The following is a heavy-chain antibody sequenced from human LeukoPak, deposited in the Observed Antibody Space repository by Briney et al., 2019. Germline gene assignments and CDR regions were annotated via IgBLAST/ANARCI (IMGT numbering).Heavy chain of an antibody. V-gene: IGHV3-7*01. CDR1: GFTFSDYY. CDR3: VKPYYYSSGSLT. Sequence: PGGSLRLSCAASGFTFSDYYMSWIRQAPGMGLAWVAPINQDGSEKYYVDSVKGRFTIARDNAKNPLYLQMNSLRADDTAMYYCVKPYYYSSGSLTWGQGTLVTVSS. CDR2: INQDGSEK. J-gene: IGHJ5*02. D-gene: IGHD3-10*01.